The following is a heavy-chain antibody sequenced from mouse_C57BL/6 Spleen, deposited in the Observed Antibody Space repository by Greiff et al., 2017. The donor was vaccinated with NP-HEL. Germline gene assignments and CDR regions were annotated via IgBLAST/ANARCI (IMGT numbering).Heavy chain of an antibody. CDR1: GFNIKDYY. D-gene: IGHD2-3*01. CDR3: ARFGGYYWAMDY. Sequence: EVQLQQSGAELVKPGASVKLSCTASGFNIKDYYMHWVKQRTEQGLEWIGRIDPEDGETTYAPKFPGKATITADTSSNTAYLQLSSLTSEDTAVYYCARFGGYYWAMDYWGQGTSVTVSS. J-gene: IGHJ4*01. CDR2: IDPEDGET. V-gene: IGHV14-2*01.